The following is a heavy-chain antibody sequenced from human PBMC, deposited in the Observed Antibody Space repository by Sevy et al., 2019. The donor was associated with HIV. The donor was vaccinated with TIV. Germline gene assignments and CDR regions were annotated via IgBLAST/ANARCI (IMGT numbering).Heavy chain of an antibody. CDR1: GYTFTGYY. J-gene: IGHJ4*02. Sequence: ASVKVSCKPSGYTFTGYYMHWVRQAPGLGLEWMGWINPNSGGTKYAQKFQGRVTMTRETSISTAYMELSRLKSDDTAVYYCTRGPSGFSGSDLAYWGQGTLVTVSS. V-gene: IGHV1-2*02. D-gene: IGHD3-22*01. CDR2: INPNSGGT. CDR3: TRGPSGFSGSDLAY.